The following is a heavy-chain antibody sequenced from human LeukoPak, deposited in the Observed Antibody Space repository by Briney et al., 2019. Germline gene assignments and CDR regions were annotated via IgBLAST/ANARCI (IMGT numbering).Heavy chain of an antibody. D-gene: IGHD2-2*01. CDR1: GYTFTDYY. CDR3: TREARVGNWFDP. J-gene: IGHJ5*02. V-gene: IGHV1-2*02. CDR2: INPDNGGT. Sequence: ASVKVSCRGSGYTFTDYYIHWVRQAPGQGLEWMGWINPDNGGTNYAQKFQGRVTMTRDTSSRTVYMDLSRLRSDDTAVFYCTREARVGNWFDPWGQGTQVTVSS.